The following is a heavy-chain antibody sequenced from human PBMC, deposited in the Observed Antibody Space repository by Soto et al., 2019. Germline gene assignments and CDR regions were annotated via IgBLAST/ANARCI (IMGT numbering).Heavy chain of an antibody. J-gene: IGHJ1*01. CDR3: ATLPNGSRSHYTQEH. D-gene: IGHD3-10*01. CDR1: GFTFSSYG. V-gene: IGHV3-30*03. CDR2: ISYDGSNK. Sequence: QVQLVESGGGVVQPGRSLRLSCAASGFTFSSYGMHWVRQAPGKGLEWVAVISYDGSNKYYVDSVKGRFTISRDNSKNTLYLHMNSLRAEDTAVYYCATLPNGSRSHYTQEHWGQGTLVTVSS.